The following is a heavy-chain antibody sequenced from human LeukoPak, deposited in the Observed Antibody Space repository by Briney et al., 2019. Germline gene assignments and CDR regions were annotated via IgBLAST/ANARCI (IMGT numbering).Heavy chain of an antibody. CDR3: AATREYTTSWYGGYYYYGMDV. D-gene: IGHD6-13*01. V-gene: IGHV1-58*02. J-gene: IGHJ6*02. CDR1: GITFRSTA. Sequence: GTSVKVSCKASGITFRSTAIQWVRQARGQRLEWVGRIVVGSGNTNYAQKFQERVTITRDMSTSTAYMELSSLRSEDTAVYYCAATREYTTSWYGGYYYYGMDVWGQGTTVTVSS. CDR2: IVVGSGNT.